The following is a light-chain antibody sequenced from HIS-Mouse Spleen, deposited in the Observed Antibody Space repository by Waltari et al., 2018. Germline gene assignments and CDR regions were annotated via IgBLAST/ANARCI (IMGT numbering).Light chain of an antibody. Sequence: QSALTQPPSASGSPGQSVTISCTVTSSDGGCYHFVSWYQQHPGKAPKLMIYEVSKRPSGVPDRFSGSKSGNTASLTVSGLQAEDEADYYCSSYAGSNNLGVFGGGTKLTVL. CDR2: EVS. V-gene: IGLV2-8*01. J-gene: IGLJ2*01. CDR1: SSDGGCYHF. CDR3: SSYAGSNNLGV.